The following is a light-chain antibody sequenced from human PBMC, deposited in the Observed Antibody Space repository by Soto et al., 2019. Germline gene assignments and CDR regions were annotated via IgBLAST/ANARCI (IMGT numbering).Light chain of an antibody. J-gene: IGKJ4*01. Sequence: DIQMTQSPSTLSASVGDRVTITCRAIHDISSWLAWYQQKPWKAPNLLLYDDSSLESGVPSRFSGSGAGTEFTLTISSLLPDYFATYYCQQYNTYLSFGGGAKVEI. CDR1: HDISSW. V-gene: IGKV1-5*01. CDR3: QQYNTYLS. CDR2: DDS.